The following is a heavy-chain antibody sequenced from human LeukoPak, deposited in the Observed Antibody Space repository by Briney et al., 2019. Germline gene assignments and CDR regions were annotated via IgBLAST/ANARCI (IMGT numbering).Heavy chain of an antibody. Sequence: SETLSLTCTVSGGSICSSSYYWGWIRQPPGKGLEWIGSIYYSGSTYYNPSLKSRVTISVDTSKNQFSLKMSSVTAADTAVYYCARHSRYFDWLFDAFDIWGQGTMVTVSS. J-gene: IGHJ3*02. CDR3: ARHSRYFDWLFDAFDI. CDR2: IYYSGST. D-gene: IGHD3-9*01. V-gene: IGHV4-39*01. CDR1: GGSICSSSYY.